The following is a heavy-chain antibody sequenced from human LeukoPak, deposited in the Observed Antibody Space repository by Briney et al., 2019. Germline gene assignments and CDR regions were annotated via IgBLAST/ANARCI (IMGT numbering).Heavy chain of an antibody. Sequence: GASVKVSCKASGYTFTSYDINWVRQATGQGLEWMGWMNPNSGNTGYAQKFQGRVTMTRNTSISTAYMELSSLRSEDTAVYYCARGVGFRSGAFRRTNRFDYWGQGTLVTVSS. V-gene: IGHV1-8*01. CDR2: MNPNSGNT. CDR3: ARGVGFRSGAFRRTNRFDY. D-gene: IGHD2-15*01. CDR1: GYTFTSYD. J-gene: IGHJ4*02.